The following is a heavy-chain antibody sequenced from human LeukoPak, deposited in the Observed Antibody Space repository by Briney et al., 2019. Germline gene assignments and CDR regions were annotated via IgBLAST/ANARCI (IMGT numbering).Heavy chain of an antibody. CDR1: GYTFTSYA. CDR3: ARSRDGYNMNAFDI. J-gene: IGHJ3*02. V-gene: IGHV7-4-1*02. CDR2: INTNTGNP. D-gene: IGHD5-24*01. Sequence: ASVKVSCKASGYTFTSYAMNWVRQAPGQGLEWMGWINTNTGNPTYAQGFTGRFVFSLDTSVSTAYLQISSLKAEDTAVYYCARSRDGYNMNAFDIWGQGTMVTVSS.